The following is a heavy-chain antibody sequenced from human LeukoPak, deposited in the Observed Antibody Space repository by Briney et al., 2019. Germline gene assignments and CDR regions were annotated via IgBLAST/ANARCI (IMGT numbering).Heavy chain of an antibody. D-gene: IGHD3-22*01. J-gene: IGHJ4*02. CDR1: GFTFSSYG. Sequence: PGRSLRLSCAASGFTFSSYGMHWVRQAPGKGLERVAVIWYDGSNKYYADSVKGRFTISRDNSKNTLYLQMNSLRAEDTAVYYCAREVQYYDSSGYQGVDYWGQGTLVTVSS. CDR3: AREVQYYDSSGYQGVDY. V-gene: IGHV3-33*01. CDR2: IWYDGSNK.